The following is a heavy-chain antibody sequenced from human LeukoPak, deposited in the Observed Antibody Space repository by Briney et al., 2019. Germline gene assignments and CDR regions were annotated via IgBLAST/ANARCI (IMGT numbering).Heavy chain of an antibody. CDR2: ISGSGGST. D-gene: IGHD3-22*01. V-gene: IGHV3-23*01. CDR1: GFTFSSYA. J-gene: IGHJ4*02. Sequence: GGSLRLSCEASGFTFSSYAMSWVRQAPGKGLEWVSAISGSGGSTYYADSVKGRFTISRDNAKNSLYLQMNSLRAEDTAVYYCARGPYYYDSSGYYDYWGQGTLVTVSS. CDR3: ARGPYYYDSSGYYDY.